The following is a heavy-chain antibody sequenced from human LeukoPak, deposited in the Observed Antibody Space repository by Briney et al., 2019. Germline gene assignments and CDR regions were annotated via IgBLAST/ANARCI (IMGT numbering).Heavy chain of an antibody. CDR3: ARYYYDSSGYWIFDY. V-gene: IGHV4-59*01. D-gene: IGHD3-22*01. J-gene: IGHJ4*02. CDR1: GGSINYYY. CDR2: IYYSGST. Sequence: SETLSLTCAVSGGSINYYYWSWIRQPPGKGLEWIGYIYYSGSTNYNPSLKSRVTISVDTSKNQFSLKLSSVTAADTAVYYCARYYYDSSGYWIFDYWGQGTLVTVSS.